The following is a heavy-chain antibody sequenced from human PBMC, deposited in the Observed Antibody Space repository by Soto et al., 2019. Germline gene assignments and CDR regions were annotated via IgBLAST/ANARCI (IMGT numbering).Heavy chain of an antibody. D-gene: IGHD3-3*01. CDR3: TTDVGHLSPTIFGVVINYYYGMDV. J-gene: IGHJ6*02. CDR1: GFTFSNAW. CDR2: IKSKTDGGTT. Sequence: PGGSLSLSCAASGFTFSNAWMNWVRQAPGKGLEWVGRIKSKTDGGTTDYAAPVKVRFTISRDDSKNTLYLQMNSLKTEDTAVYYYTTDVGHLSPTIFGVVINYYYGMDVWGQGTTVTVSS. V-gene: IGHV3-15*07.